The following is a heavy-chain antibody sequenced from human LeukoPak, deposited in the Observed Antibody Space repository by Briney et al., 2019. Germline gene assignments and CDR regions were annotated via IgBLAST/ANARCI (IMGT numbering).Heavy chain of an antibody. Sequence: GRSLRLSCAASGFTFSSYGMHWVRQALGKGLEWVAGISYDGSNKYYADSVKGRFTISRDNSKNTLYLQMNSLRAEDTAVYYCVGLFDIWGQGTMVTVSS. V-gene: IGHV3-30*03. J-gene: IGHJ3*02. CDR2: ISYDGSNK. CDR1: GFTFSSYG. CDR3: VGLFDI.